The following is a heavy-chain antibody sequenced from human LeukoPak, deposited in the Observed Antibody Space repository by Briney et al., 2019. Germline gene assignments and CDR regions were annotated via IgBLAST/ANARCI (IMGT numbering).Heavy chain of an antibody. Sequence: QPGGSLRLSCAVTTFTISNYAMLWVRQAPGKGLEWVSGVSRSGDETYYADSVRGRFTISRDSSQNTLFLQMNSLRAEDTAVYYCAFLDFYGSGTYYNVKAPYYWGQGTLVTVSS. CDR3: AFLDFYGSGTYYNVKAPYY. CDR1: TFTISNYA. D-gene: IGHD3-10*01. V-gene: IGHV3-23*01. J-gene: IGHJ4*02. CDR2: VSRSGDET.